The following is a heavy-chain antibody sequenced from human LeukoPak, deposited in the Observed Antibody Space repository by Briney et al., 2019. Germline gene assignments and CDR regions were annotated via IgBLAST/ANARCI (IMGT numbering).Heavy chain of an antibody. D-gene: IGHD3-22*01. CDR1: GGSISSYY. Sequence: RSSETLSLTCTVSGGSISSYYWSWIRQPPGKGLEWIGYINYSGSTNYNPSLKSRVTISVDTSKNQFSLKLSSVTAADTAVYYCAGGDYYDSSGYWGYYFDYWGQGTLVTVSS. V-gene: IGHV4-59*01. CDR2: INYSGST. J-gene: IGHJ4*02. CDR3: AGGDYYDSSGYWGYYFDY.